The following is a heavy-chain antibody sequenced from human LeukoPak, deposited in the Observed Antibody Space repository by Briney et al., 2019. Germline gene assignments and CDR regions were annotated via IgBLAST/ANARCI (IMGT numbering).Heavy chain of an antibody. CDR3: ARAGESGSSWYNYYYGMDV. CDR2: ISAYNGNT. Sequence: ASVKVSCKASGYTFTSYGISWVRQAPGQGLEWMGWISAYNGNTNYAQKLQGRVTMTTDTSTSTAYMELRSLRSDDTAVYYCARAGESGSSWYNYYYGMDVWGQGTTVTVSS. V-gene: IGHV1-18*01. J-gene: IGHJ6*02. CDR1: GYTFTSYG. D-gene: IGHD6-13*01.